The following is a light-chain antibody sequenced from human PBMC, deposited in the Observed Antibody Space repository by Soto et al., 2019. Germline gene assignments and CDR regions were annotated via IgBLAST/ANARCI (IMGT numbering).Light chain of an antibody. CDR1: RSVDTN. V-gene: IGKV3D-15*01. CDR3: QQYNDWPPTFT. CDR2: GAF. Sequence: EIVMTQSPATLSVSLGESVTLSCRASRSVDTNIAWYQQKPCQAPRLLVYGAFTRATDIPARFSGSGSGTEFTLTITSLQSEDAAVYYCQQYNDWPPTFTFGQGTKVDLK. J-gene: IGKJ3*01.